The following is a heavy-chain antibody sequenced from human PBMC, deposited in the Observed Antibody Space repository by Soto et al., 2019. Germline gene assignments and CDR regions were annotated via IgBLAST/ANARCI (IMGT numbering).Heavy chain of an antibody. V-gene: IGHV1-58*01. CDR3: AAGDSSGYYGG. CDR2: ITVGTSNT. CDR1: GFTFTSSS. D-gene: IGHD3-22*01. J-gene: IGHJ4*02. Sequence: SVKVSCKASGFTFTSSSVQWVRQARGQGLEWIGWITVGTSNTNYAQKFQERISITRDMSTSTAYMELSNLRSDDTAVYYCAAGDSSGYYGGWGQGTQVTVSS.